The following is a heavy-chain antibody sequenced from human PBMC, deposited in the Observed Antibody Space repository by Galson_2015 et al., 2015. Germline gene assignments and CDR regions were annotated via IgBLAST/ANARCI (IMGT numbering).Heavy chain of an antibody. D-gene: IGHD6-13*01. CDR3: ARTSPYSKFRDRLGAFDI. CDR2: IDWDDDK. V-gene: IGHV2-70*01. J-gene: IGHJ3*02. CDR1: GFSLSTSGMC. Sequence: PALVKPTQTLTLTCTFSGFSLSTSGMCVSWIRQPPGKALEWLALIDWDDDKYYSTSLKTRLTISKDTSKKQVVLTMTNMDPVDTATYYCARTSPYSKFRDRLGAFDIWGQGTMVTVSS.